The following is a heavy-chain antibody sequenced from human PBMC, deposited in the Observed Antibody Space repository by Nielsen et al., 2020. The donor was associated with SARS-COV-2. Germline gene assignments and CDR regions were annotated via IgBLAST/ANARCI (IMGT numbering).Heavy chain of an antibody. CDR2: INHSGST. CDR1: GGSFSGYY. J-gene: IGHJ6*02. V-gene: IGHV4-34*01. D-gene: IGHD2-8*01. Sequence: SETLSLTCAVYGGSFSGYYWSWIRQPPGKGLEWIGEINHSGSTNYNPSLKSRVTISVDTSKNQFSLKLSSVTAADTAVYYCARAIVLMVYAIRGSYYYGMDVWGQGTTVIVSS. CDR3: ARAIVLMVYAIRGSYYYGMDV.